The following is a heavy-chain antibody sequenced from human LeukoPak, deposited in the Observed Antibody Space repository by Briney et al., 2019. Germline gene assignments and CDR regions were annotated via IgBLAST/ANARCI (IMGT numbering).Heavy chain of an antibody. CDR2: INHSGST. Sequence: SETLSLTCAVYGGSFSGYYWSWIRQPPGKGLEWIGEINHSGSTNYNPSLKSRVTISVDTSKNQFSLKLSSVTAADTAVYYCARDRRVGNSGSYFRWFDPRGQGTLVTVSS. CDR3: ARDRRVGNSGSYFRWFDP. V-gene: IGHV4-34*01. CDR1: GGSFSGYY. J-gene: IGHJ5*02. D-gene: IGHD1-26*01.